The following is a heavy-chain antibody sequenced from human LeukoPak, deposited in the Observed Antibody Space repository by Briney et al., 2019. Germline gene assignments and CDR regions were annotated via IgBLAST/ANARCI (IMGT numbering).Heavy chain of an antibody. CDR3: ASDVDP. J-gene: IGHJ4*02. CDR2: IYSGGST. V-gene: IGHV3-53*01. D-gene: IGHD5-12*01. Sequence: GSLRLSCAASGFTFSSYAMSWVRQAPGKGLEWVSVIYSGGSTYYADSVKGRFTISRDNSKNTLYLQMNSLRAEDTAVYYCASDVDPWGQGTLVTVSS. CDR1: GFTFSSYA.